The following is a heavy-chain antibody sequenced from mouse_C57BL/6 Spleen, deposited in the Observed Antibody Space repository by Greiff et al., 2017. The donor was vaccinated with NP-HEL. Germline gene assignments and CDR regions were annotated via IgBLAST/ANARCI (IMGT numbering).Heavy chain of an antibody. J-gene: IGHJ4*01. CDR3: VRQAQVYYAMDY. V-gene: IGHV5-15*01. CDR2: ISNLAYSI. Sequence: EVKVVESGGGLVQPGGSLKLSCAASGFTFSDYGMAWVRQAPRKGLEWVAFISNLAYSIYYADTVTGRFPISRANAKNTLYLEMSRLRSEDTAMYYCVRQAQVYYAMDYWGQGTSVTVSS. D-gene: IGHD3-2*02. CDR1: GFTFSDYG.